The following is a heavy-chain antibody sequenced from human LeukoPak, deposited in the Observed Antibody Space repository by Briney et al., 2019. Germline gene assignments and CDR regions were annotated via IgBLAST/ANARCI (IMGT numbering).Heavy chain of an antibody. D-gene: IGHD6-13*01. J-gene: IGHJ4*02. Sequence: GGSLRLSCAASGFTFSSYGMHWVRQAPGKGLEWAAFIRYDGSNKYYADSVKGRFTISRDNSKNTLYLQMNSLRAEDTAVYYCAKDTYSSSWYFDYWGQGTLVTVSS. CDR3: AKDTYSSSWYFDY. V-gene: IGHV3-30*02. CDR2: IRYDGSNK. CDR1: GFTFSSYG.